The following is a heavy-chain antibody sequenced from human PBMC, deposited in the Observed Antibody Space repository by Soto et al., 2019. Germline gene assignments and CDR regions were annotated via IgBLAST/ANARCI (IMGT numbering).Heavy chain of an antibody. D-gene: IGHD3-3*01. Sequence: EVQLVESGGGLVKPGGSLRLSCTASGFSISSAWMNWVHQAPGKGLEWVGRIKTKTQGETTDYPAPVKGRFTISRDDSKNTLYLQMNSLKMEDTAVYYCTTGSVEGYWGQGTLVTVSS. V-gene: IGHV3-15*07. CDR2: IKTKTQGETT. CDR3: TTGSVEGY. CDR1: GFSISSAW. J-gene: IGHJ4*02.